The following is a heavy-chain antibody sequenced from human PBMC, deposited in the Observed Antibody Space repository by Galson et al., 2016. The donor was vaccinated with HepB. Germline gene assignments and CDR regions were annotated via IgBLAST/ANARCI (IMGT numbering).Heavy chain of an antibody. V-gene: IGHV4-61*01. J-gene: IGHJ3*01. CDR1: GDSVSSGSDY. Sequence: ETLSLTCTVSGDSVSSGSDYWSWIRQPPGRGLEWIGYIHYSETTNYNPSLKSRVTISVDTSKNGFSLKLSSVTAADTAVYYCARWRLWFEGLFYAFDLWGPGTMVTVSS. CDR3: ARWRLWFEGLFYAFDL. D-gene: IGHD3-10*01. CDR2: IHYSETT.